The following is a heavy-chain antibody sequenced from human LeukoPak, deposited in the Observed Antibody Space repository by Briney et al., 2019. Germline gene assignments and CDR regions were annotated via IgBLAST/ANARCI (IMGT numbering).Heavy chain of an antibody. CDR1: GYTFTGYY. D-gene: IGHD3-3*01. V-gene: IGHV1-2*02. Sequence: RASVKVSCTASGYTFTGYYMHWVRQAPGQGLEWMGWINPNSGGTNYAQKFQGRVTMTRDTSISTAYMELSRLRSDDTAVYYCARDSSLGRFLEWADAFDIWGQGTMVTVSS. CDR3: ARDSSLGRFLEWADAFDI. CDR2: INPNSGGT. J-gene: IGHJ3*02.